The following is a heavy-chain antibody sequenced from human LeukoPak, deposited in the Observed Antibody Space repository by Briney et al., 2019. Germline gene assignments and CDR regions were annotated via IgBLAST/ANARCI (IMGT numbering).Heavy chain of an antibody. CDR2: IYYSGDT. D-gene: IGHD4-17*01. V-gene: IGHV4-59*01. J-gene: IGHJ5*02. CDR3: ARDPYGASISKWFDP. CDR1: GGSISSYY. Sequence: SETLSLTCTVSGGSISSYYWSWVRQPPGKGLEWIGYIYYSGDTAYNPSLKSRVTMSVDTSKKQLSLMLRSVTTADTAVYYCARDPYGASISKWFDPWGQGILVIVAS.